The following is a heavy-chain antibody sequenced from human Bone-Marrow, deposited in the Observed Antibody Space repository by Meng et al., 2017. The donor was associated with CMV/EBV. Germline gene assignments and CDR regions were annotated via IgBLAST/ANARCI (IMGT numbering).Heavy chain of an antibody. CDR3: ATDHHQYSGILTGSPPGY. Sequence: NFSGYCEHWMRQAPGRGLEQIRISEPRGGSTSDARKYQNRLHVTKDTPTSTVYMELSSLRSEHTAVYSCATDHHQYSGILTGSPPGYWRQGTLVTVSS. CDR2: SEPRGGST. J-gene: IGHJ4*02. CDR1: NFSGYC. V-gene: IGHV1-46*01. D-gene: IGHD3-9*01.